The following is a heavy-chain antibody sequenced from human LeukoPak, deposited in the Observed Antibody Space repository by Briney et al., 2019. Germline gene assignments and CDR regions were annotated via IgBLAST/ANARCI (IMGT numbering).Heavy chain of an antibody. V-gene: IGHV5-10-1*01. J-gene: IGHJ5*02. Sequence: GESLKISCKVSGYSFPSYWITWVRQVPGKGLEWMGGIAPSDSYTNYNPSFEGHVTMSVEKSITTVYLQWSSLKASDTAVYYCVRQPPGVYDTTQNWFDPWGQGTLVTVSS. CDR2: IAPSDSYT. D-gene: IGHD3-22*01. CDR3: VRQPPGVYDTTQNWFDP. CDR1: GYSFPSYW.